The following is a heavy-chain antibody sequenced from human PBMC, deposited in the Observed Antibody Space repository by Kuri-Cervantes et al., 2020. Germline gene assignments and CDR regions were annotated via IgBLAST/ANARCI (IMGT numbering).Heavy chain of an antibody. CDR2: IIPILGIA. V-gene: IGHV1-69*02. CDR3: ARARIVGAPPYYYGMDV. J-gene: IGHJ6*02. CDR1: GGTFSSHT. D-gene: IGHD1-26*01. Sequence: SVKVSCKASGGTFSSHTISWVRQAPGQGLEWMGRIIPILGIANYAQKFQGRVTMTRDTSISTAYMELSRLRSDDTAVYYCARARIVGAPPYYYGMDVWGQGTTVTVSS.